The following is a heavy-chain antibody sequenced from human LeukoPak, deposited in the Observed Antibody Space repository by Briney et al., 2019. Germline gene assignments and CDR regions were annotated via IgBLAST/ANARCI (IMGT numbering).Heavy chain of an antibody. D-gene: IGHD3-22*01. CDR3: ARGGDSSGYYPDDAFDI. J-gene: IGHJ3*02. V-gene: IGHV1-18*01. CDR1: GYTFTSYG. Sequence: GASVKVPCKASGYTFTSYGISWVRQAPGQGLEWMGWISAYNGNTNYAQKLQGRVTMTTNTSTSTAYMELRSLRSDDTAVYYCARGGDSSGYYPDDAFDIWGQGTMVTVSS. CDR2: ISAYNGNT.